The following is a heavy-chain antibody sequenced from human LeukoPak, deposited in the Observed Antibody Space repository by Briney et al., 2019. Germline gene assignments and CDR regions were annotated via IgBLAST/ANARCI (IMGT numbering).Heavy chain of an antibody. V-gene: IGHV3-11*06. CDR3: ARTGRPEYSATWPFDY. CDR2: ISSSSSYT. J-gene: IGHJ4*02. Sequence: GGSLRLSCAASGFXFSDYYMSWIRQAPGKGLEWVSYISSSSSYTNYADSVKGRFTISRDNAKNSLFLQVNSLRAEDTAVYYCARTGRPEYSATWPFDYWGQGTLVTVSS. CDR1: GFXFSDYY. D-gene: IGHD6-6*01.